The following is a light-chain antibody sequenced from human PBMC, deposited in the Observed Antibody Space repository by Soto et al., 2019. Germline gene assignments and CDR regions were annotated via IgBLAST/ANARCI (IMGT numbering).Light chain of an antibody. J-gene: IGKJ1*01. CDR2: KAS. V-gene: IGKV1-5*03. CDR3: QHYNSYSEA. Sequence: DIPMTQSPSTLSGSVGEIVTITYRASQTISSWLAWYQQKPGKAPKILIYKASTLKSGVPSRFSGSGSGTEFTLTISSLQPDDFATYYCQHYNSYSEALGQGTKVDIK. CDR1: QTISSW.